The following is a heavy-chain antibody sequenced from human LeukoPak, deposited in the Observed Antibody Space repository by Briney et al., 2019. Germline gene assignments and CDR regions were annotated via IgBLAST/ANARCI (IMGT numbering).Heavy chain of an antibody. V-gene: IGHV3-33*06. CDR1: GFTFSNYG. CDR3: AKDLSLDY. CDR2: IWYDGSDK. J-gene: IGHJ4*02. Sequence: GGSLRLSCAASGFTFSNYGMPWVRQAPGKGLEWVAVIWYDGSDKNYADSVKGRFTISRDNSKNTLYLQMNSLRAEDTAVYYCAKDLSLDYWGQGTLVTVSS.